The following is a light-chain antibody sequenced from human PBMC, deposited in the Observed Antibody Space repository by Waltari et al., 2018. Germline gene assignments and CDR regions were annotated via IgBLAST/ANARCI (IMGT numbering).Light chain of an antibody. J-gene: IGKJ1*01. CDR3: MQALQTWT. Sequence: DIVMTQSPLSLAVTPGEPASITSRSSESLLHSSGYNYLVWYLQKPGQSPQLLIYLASNRASGVPDRFSGSGSGTDFTLKISRVEAEDVGVYYCMQALQTWTFGQGTRVEIK. CDR1: ESLLHSSGYNY. CDR2: LAS. V-gene: IGKV2-28*01.